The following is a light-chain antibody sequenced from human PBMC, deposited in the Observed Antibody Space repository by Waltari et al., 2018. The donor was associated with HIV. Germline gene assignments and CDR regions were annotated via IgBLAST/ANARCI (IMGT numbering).Light chain of an antibody. J-gene: IGLJ3*02. CDR2: DVS. Sequence: QSALTQPRSVSGSPGQSVTISCTGTSSDVGGYNYVSWYQQHPGEAPKLMSYDVSKRPAVVPDSLSGSKSGYTSPLTTSGLRAEDEADYCCCTYGGSYTLVVGGGTKLTVI. CDR1: SSDVGGYNY. V-gene: IGLV2-11*01. CDR3: CTYGGSYTLV.